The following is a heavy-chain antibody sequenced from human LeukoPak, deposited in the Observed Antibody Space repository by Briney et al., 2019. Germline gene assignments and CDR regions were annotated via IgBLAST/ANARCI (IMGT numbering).Heavy chain of an antibody. CDR3: ARDLGPGPISGYRRGRFYHAMDV. V-gene: IGHV3-30-3*01. Sequence: PGRSLRLSCAASGFTFSSYAMHWVRQAPGKGLEWVAVISYDGSNKYYADSVKGRFTISRDNSKNTLYLQMNSLRAEDTAVYYCARDLGPGPISGYRRGRFYHAMDVWGQGTTVTVSS. D-gene: IGHD3-22*01. J-gene: IGHJ6*02. CDR1: GFTFSSYA. CDR2: ISYDGSNK.